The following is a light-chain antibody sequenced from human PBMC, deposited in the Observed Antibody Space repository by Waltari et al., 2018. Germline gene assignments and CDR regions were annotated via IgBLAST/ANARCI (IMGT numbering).Light chain of an antibody. CDR3: QSYDSSPSAWV. Sequence: QSVLTQPPSLSGAPGQRVTISCTGSSSNIGAGFDVQWFQHLPGPAPNLLIYGNISRPVGVPDRFSGSKSGTSASLASTGLQAEDEADYYCQSYDSSPSAWVFGGGTKLTVL. CDR1: SSNIGAGFD. CDR2: GNI. J-gene: IGLJ2*01. V-gene: IGLV1-40*01.